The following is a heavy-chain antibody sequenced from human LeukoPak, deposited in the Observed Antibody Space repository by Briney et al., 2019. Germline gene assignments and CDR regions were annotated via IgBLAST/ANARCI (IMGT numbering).Heavy chain of an antibody. V-gene: IGHV3-23*01. D-gene: IGHD6-19*01. Sequence: HPGGSLILSCAASGFIFSNYAMSWVRQVPGRGLEWVSTISSRGDSTYIADSVKGRFTISRDNSKNSLYLQMNTVRAEDTAVYYCVKGPRPDITVAHTVENWGQGTLVTVSS. CDR2: ISSRGDST. J-gene: IGHJ4*02. CDR1: GFIFSNYA. CDR3: VKGPRPDITVAHTVEN.